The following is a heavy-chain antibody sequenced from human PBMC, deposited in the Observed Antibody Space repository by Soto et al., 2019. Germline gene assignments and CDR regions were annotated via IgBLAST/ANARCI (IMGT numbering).Heavy chain of an antibody. J-gene: IGHJ5*02. V-gene: IGHV1-2*02. CDR3: AKDLTRQLAYWLDP. CDR2: INTHSGGT. Sequence: ASVKVSCKASGFSFTGYYIHWLRQAPGQGLEWMGWINTHSGGTEYAQKFQGRVTLTRDTSIATAYLTLTSLTSDDTALYYCAKDLTRQLAYWLDPWGQGTQVTVSS. CDR1: GFSFTGYY. D-gene: IGHD6-6*01.